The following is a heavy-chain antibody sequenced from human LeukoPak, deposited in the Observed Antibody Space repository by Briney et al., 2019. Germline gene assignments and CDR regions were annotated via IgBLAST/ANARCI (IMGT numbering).Heavy chain of an antibody. V-gene: IGHV3-74*01. D-gene: IGHD3-10*01. Sequence: GGSLRLSCAASGFTFSSCGMHWVRQVPGKGLVWVSRISGDGTARNYADSVKGRFTISRDDAKNTVDLQMNSLRGEDTAVYYCVRGRGSYGWFDPWGQGTLVTVSS. J-gene: IGHJ5*02. CDR2: ISGDGTAR. CDR1: GFTFSSCG. CDR3: VRGRGSYGWFDP.